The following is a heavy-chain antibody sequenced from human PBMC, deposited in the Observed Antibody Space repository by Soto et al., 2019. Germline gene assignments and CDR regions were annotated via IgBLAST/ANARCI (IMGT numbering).Heavy chain of an antibody. CDR1: GFTFSSYW. D-gene: IGHD5-12*01. V-gene: IGHV3-74*01. J-gene: IGHJ6*02. CDR3: ARDQDIGATTYYYYYGMDV. Sequence: PGGSLRLSCAASGFTFSSYWMHWVRQAPGKGLVWVSRINSDGSSTSYADSVKGRFTISRDNAKNTLYLQMNSLRAEDTAVYYCARDQDIGATTYYYYYGMDVWGQGTTVTVAS. CDR2: INSDGSST.